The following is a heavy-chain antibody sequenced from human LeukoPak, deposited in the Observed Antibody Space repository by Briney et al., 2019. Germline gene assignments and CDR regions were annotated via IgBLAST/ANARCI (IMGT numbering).Heavy chain of an antibody. CDR1: GFTVSSNY. V-gene: IGHV3-66*01. Sequence: GGSLSLSCAASGFTVSSNYMSWVRQAPGKGLEWVSVIYSGGSTYYADSVKGRFTISRDNSKNTLYLQMNSLRAEDTAVYYCARGKLGNWFDPWGQGTLVTVSS. J-gene: IGHJ5*02. CDR2: IYSGGST. D-gene: IGHD3-16*01. CDR3: ARGKLGNWFDP.